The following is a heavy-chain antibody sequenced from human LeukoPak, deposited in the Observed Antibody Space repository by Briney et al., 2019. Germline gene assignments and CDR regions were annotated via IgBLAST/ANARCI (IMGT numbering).Heavy chain of an antibody. V-gene: IGHV3-23*01. CDR3: AKWAYYYYDSSGYGYFDY. CDR1: GFTFSSYA. CDR2: ISGSGGST. D-gene: IGHD3-22*01. J-gene: IGHJ4*02. Sequence: GGSLRLSCAASGFTFSSYAMSWVRQAPGKGLEWVSAISGSGGSTYYADSVKGRFTTSRDNSKNTLYLQMNSLRAEDTAVYYCAKWAYYYYDSSGYGYFDYWGQGTLVTVSS.